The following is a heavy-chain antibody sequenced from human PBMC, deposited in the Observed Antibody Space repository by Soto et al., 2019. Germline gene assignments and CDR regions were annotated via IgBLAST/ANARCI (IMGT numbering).Heavy chain of an antibody. Sequence: ASVKVSCKASGYTFTNYYLHWVRQAPGQGLEWVGMINPSARSASYAQKLRGRLTMDRDTSTTTVYMELSRLTFQDTAVYFCARDNSAANGVLDHWGQGTLVTVSS. D-gene: IGHD1-1*01. J-gene: IGHJ4*02. CDR3: ARDNSAANGVLDH. V-gene: IGHV1-46*04. CDR2: INPSARSA. CDR1: GYTFTNYY.